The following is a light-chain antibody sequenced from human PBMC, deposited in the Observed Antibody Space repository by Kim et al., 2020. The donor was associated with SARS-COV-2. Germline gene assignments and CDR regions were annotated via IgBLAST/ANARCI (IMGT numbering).Light chain of an antibody. CDR2: GNN. CDR3: QSYDSGLSGHV. J-gene: IGLJ1*01. Sequence: QTLTISCTGTSSNIGAGYAVHWYLQIPGTAPRLLIFGNNNRPSGVPDRISGSESGTSASLAITGLQAEDEADYYCQSYDSGLSGHVFGTGTKVTVL. CDR1: SSNIGAGYA. V-gene: IGLV1-40*01.